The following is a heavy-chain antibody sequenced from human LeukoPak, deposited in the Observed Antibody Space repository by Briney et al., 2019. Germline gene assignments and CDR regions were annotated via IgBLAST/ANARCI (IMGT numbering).Heavy chain of an antibody. Sequence: SETLSLTCAVYGGSFSGYYWSWIRQPPGKGLEWIGYIYYSGSTNYNPSLKSRVTISVDTSKNQFSLKLSSVTAADTAVYYCARRRYYYDSSDHWGQGTLVTVSS. CDR1: GGSFSGYY. CDR2: IYYSGST. V-gene: IGHV4-59*12. D-gene: IGHD3-22*01. J-gene: IGHJ4*02. CDR3: ARRRYYYDSSDH.